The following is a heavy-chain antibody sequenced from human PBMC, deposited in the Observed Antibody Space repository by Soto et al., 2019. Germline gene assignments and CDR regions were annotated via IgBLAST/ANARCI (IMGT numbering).Heavy chain of an antibody. CDR3: AIRAAAGISNYFDY. V-gene: IGHV1-3*01. D-gene: IGHD6-13*01. J-gene: IGHJ4*02. CDR1: GYTFTSYA. Sequence: ASVKVSCKASGYTFTSYAMHWVRQAPGQRLEWMGWINAGNGNTKYSQKFQGRVTITRDTSASTAYMELSSLRSEDTAVYYCAIRAAAGISNYFDYWGQGTLVTVS. CDR2: INAGNGNT.